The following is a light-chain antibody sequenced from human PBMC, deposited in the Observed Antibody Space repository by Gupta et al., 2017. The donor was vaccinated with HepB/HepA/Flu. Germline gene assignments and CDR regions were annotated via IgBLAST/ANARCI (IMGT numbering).Light chain of an antibody. CDR1: QSVSSH. CDR2: GAS. J-gene: IGKJ1*01. Sequence: EIVMTQSLVTLCVSPGERATLSCRASQSVSSHIAWYQQTPGQSPRLIIYGASTRATGIPARFSGSGSGTWFTLTISSLQSEDFAVYYCQQYNTWPRTFGQGTKVEIK. CDR3: QQYNTWPRT. V-gene: IGKV3-15*01.